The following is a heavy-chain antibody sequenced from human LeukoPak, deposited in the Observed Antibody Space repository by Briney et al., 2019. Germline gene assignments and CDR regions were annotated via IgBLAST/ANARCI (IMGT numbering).Heavy chain of an antibody. CDR1: GYTLTELS. V-gene: IGHV1-24*01. Sequence: ASVKVSFKVSGYTLTELSMHWVRQAPGKGREWMGRFDPEDGETIYAQKFQGRVTMTEDTSTNTAYMELSSLRSEDTAVYYCATADVAVAGTPDYWGQGTLVTVSS. CDR2: FDPEDGET. D-gene: IGHD6-19*01. J-gene: IGHJ4*02. CDR3: ATADVAVAGTPDY.